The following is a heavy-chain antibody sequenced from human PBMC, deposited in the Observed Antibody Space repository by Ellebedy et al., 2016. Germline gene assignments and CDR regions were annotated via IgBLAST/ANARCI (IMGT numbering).Heavy chain of an antibody. CDR3: ARANWGSTAWFDP. CDR2: IYYSGST. V-gene: IGHV4-31*03. Sequence: SETLSLTCTVSGGSISSGGYYWSWIRQHPGKGLEWIGYIYYSGSTYYNPSLKSRVTISVDTSKNQFSLKLSSVTAADTAVYYCARANWGSTAWFDPWGQGTLVTVSS. D-gene: IGHD7-27*01. J-gene: IGHJ5*02. CDR1: GGSISSGGYY.